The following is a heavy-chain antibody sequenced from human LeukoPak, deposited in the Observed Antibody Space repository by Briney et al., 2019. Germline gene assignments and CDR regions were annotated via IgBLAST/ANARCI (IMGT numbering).Heavy chain of an antibody. Sequence: GGSLRLSCAASGFTVSSNYMSWVRQAPGKGLEWVSVIYSGGSTYYADSVKGRFTISRDNSKNTLYLQMSSLRAEDTAVYFCARALLGDGDNSGYWGQGTLVAVSS. CDR2: IYSGGST. J-gene: IGHJ4*02. CDR1: GFTVSSNY. V-gene: IGHV3-53*01. CDR3: ARALLGDGDNSGY. D-gene: IGHD5-24*01.